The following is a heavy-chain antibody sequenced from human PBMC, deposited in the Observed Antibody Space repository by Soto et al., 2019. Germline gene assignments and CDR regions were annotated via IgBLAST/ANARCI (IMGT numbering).Heavy chain of an antibody. Sequence: GGSLRLSCAASGFTFSSYAMHWVRQAPGKGLEWVAVISYDGSNKYYADSVKGRFTISRDNSKNTLYLQMNSLRAEDTAVYYCASAHSSGYFVAFDIRGQGTMVTVSS. D-gene: IGHD3-22*01. CDR3: ASAHSSGYFVAFDI. CDR1: GFTFSSYA. CDR2: ISYDGSNK. V-gene: IGHV3-30-3*01. J-gene: IGHJ3*02.